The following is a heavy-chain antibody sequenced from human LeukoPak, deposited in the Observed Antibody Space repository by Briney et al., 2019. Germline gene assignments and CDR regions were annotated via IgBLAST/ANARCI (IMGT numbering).Heavy chain of an antibody. J-gene: IGHJ4*02. CDR1: GGSFSGTFFY. V-gene: IGHV4-39*01. CDR3: ARHHTGTTIRWDY. CDR2: ILHSGSG. Sequence: SETLSLTCTVSGGSFSGTFFYWGWIRQPPGKGLEWIGSILHSGSGYYNPSLKSRVTISVDTSDNHFSLKLTSVTAADTAIYYCARHHTGTTIRWDYWGQRTLVTVST. D-gene: IGHD4-23*01.